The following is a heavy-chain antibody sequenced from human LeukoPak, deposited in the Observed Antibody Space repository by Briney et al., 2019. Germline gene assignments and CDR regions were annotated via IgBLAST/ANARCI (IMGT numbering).Heavy chain of an antibody. CDR2: FDPEDGET. CDR3: ATDLYYYDSSGYPEATAPVS. J-gene: IGHJ4*02. Sequence: ASVKVSCKVSGYTLTELSMHWVRQAPGKGLEWMGGFDPEDGETIYAQKFQGRVTMTEDTSTDTAYMEQSSLRSEDTAVYYCATDLYYYDSSGYPEATAPVSWGQGTLVTVSS. V-gene: IGHV1-24*01. CDR1: GYTLTELS. D-gene: IGHD3-22*01.